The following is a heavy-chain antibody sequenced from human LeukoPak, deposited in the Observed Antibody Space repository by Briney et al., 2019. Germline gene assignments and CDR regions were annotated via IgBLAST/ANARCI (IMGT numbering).Heavy chain of an antibody. V-gene: IGHV3-23*01. J-gene: IGHJ2*01. CDR1: GFTFGTYG. D-gene: IGHD7-27*01. CDR3: ARELVSLGTGYFDL. Sequence: GGSLRLSCEASGFTFGTYGMTWVRQAPGKGLELVSGITGSSTWTYYADSVRGRFTISRDNSKNTLHLQMNNLTADDTAIYYCARELVSLGTGYFDLWGRGTLVTVSS. CDR2: ITGSSTWT.